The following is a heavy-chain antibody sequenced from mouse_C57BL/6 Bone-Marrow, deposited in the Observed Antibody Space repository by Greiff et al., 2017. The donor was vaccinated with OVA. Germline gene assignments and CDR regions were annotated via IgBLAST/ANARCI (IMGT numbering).Heavy chain of an antibody. Sequence: QVQLQQPGAELVMPGASVKLSCKASGYTFTSYWMHWVKQRPGQGLEWIGEIDPSDSYTNYNQKFKGKSTLTVDKSSSTAYMQLSSLTSEDSAVYFFARDLDYDGFHWYFDVWGTGTTVTVSS. J-gene: IGHJ1*03. D-gene: IGHD2-4*01. CDR1: GYTFTSYW. CDR2: IDPSDSYT. CDR3: ARDLDYDGFHWYFDV. V-gene: IGHV1-69*01.